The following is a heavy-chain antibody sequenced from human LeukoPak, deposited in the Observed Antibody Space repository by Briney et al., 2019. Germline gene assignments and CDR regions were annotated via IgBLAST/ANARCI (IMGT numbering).Heavy chain of an antibody. CDR2: INSNNGGT. Sequence: ASVKVSCKASGYTFTGYYMHWVRQAPGQGLEWMGWINSNNGGTNYAQNFQGRVTMTRDTSISTAYMELRWLRSDDTAVYYCAKATIHLWWIFDYWGQGTLVTVSS. CDR1: GYTFTGYY. V-gene: IGHV1-2*02. CDR3: AKATIHLWWIFDY. D-gene: IGHD2-21*01. J-gene: IGHJ4*02.